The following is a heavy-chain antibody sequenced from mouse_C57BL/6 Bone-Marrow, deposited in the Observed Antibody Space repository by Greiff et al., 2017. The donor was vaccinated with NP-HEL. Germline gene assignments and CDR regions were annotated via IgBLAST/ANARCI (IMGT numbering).Heavy chain of an antibody. V-gene: IGHV1-59*01. CDR1: GYTFTSYW. J-gene: IGHJ2*01. CDR3: ARRGLRYYFDD. D-gene: IGHD3-2*02. CDR2: IDPSDSYT. Sequence: VKLQQPGAELVRPGTSVKLSCKASGYTFTSYWMHWVKQRPGQGLEWIGVIDPSDSYTNYNQKFKGKATLTVDTSSSTAYMQLSSLTSEDSAVYYCARRGLRYYFDDWGQGTTLTVSS.